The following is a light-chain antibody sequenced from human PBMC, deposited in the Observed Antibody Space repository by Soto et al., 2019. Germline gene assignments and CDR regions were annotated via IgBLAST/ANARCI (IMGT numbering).Light chain of an antibody. CDR1: QSISSY. J-gene: IGKJ2*01. CDR3: QQSYSTRMYT. CDR2: AAS. Sequence: DIQMTQSPSSLSASVGDRVTITCRASQSISSYLNWYQQKPGKAPKLLIYAASNLQSGVPSRFSGSGSGTDFTLTISSLQPEDFATYYCQQSYSTRMYTFGQGTKLEIK. V-gene: IGKV1-39*01.